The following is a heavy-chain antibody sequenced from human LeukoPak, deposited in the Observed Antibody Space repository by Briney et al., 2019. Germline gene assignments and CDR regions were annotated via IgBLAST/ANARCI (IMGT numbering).Heavy chain of an antibody. CDR1: GGSISSSNW. V-gene: IGHV4-4*02. Sequence: PSETLSLTCAVSGGSISSSNWWSWVRQPPGEGLEWIGEIYHSGSTNYNPSLKSRVTISVDKSKNQFSLKLSSVTAADTAVYYCASCITMVRGPMDVWGQGTTVTVSS. CDR3: ASCITMVRGPMDV. D-gene: IGHD3-10*01. J-gene: IGHJ6*01. CDR2: IYHSGST.